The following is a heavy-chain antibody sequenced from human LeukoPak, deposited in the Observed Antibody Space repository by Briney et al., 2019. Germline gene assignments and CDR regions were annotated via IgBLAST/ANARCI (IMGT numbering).Heavy chain of an antibody. J-gene: IGHJ4*02. CDR3: TREEAAAGLSPLDY. D-gene: IGHD6-13*01. V-gene: IGHV3-49*05. CDR1: GFTFGDYA. CDR2: IRSKAYGGTT. Sequence: KTGGSLRLSCTASGFTFGDYAMSWFRQAPGKGLDWVGFIRSKAYGGTTEYAASVKGRFTISRDDPKSIAYLQMNSLKTEDTAVYYCTREEAAAGLSPLDYWGQGTLVTVSS.